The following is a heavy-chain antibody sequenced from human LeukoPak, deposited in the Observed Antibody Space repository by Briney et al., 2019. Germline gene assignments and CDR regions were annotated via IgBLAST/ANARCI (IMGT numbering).Heavy chain of an antibody. CDR1: GFTVSSNY. J-gene: IGHJ4*02. CDR2: IYSGDNT. CDR3: ARSGPFDY. D-gene: IGHD3-10*01. V-gene: IGHV3-66*01. Sequence: PGGSLRLSCAASGFTVSSNYMSWVRQAPGKGLEWVSVIYSGDNTYYADSVKGRFTISRDISKNTLYLQMNSLRAEDTAVYYCARSGPFDYWGQGTLVTVSS.